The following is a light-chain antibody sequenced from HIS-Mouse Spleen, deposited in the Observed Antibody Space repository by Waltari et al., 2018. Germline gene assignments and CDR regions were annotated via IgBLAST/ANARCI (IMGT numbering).Light chain of an antibody. CDR1: SLRSYY. CDR3: NPRDRSGNHLM. V-gene: IGLV3-19*01. J-gene: IGLJ3*02. Sequence: SSELTQDPAVSVALGQTVRITCQGDSLRSYYASWYQQKPGQAPVRVIYGKNNRPAGILGRFYGSSSGNRASLTITGAQAEDGADYYCNPRDRSGNHLMFGGGTKLTVL. CDR2: GKN.